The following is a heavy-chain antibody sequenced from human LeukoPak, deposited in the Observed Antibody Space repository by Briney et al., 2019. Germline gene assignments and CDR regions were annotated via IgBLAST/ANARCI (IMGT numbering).Heavy chain of an antibody. CDR1: GGSISSGSYY. CDR2: YCTSGST. J-gene: IGHJ4*02. V-gene: IGHV4-61*02. D-gene: IGHD3-22*01. Sequence: SETLSLTCTVSGGSISSGSYYWSWIRQPAGKGLEWIGRYCTSGSTNYNPSLKSRVTISVDTSKNQFSLKLSSVTAADTAVYYCARSGHYYDSSGYYPYYFDYWGQGTLVTVSS. CDR3: ARSGHYYDSSGYYPYYFDY.